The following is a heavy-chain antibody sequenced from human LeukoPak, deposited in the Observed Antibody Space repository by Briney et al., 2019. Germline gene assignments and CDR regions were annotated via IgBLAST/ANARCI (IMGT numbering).Heavy chain of an antibody. CDR2: IYYSGST. V-gene: IGHV4-39*01. CDR3: ASPKGGLRGGYAFDI. J-gene: IGHJ3*02. Sequence: SETLSLTCAVSGGSISSGGYYWGWIRQPPGKGLEWIGSIYYSGSTYYNPSLKSRVTISVDTSKNQFSLKLSSVTAADTAVYYCASPKGGLRGGYAFDIWGQGTMVTVSS. D-gene: IGHD3-10*01. CDR1: GGSISSGGYY.